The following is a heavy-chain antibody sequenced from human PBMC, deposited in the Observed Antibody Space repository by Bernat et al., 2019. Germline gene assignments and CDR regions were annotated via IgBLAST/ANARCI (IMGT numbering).Heavy chain of an antibody. CDR1: GFTFSSYE. D-gene: IGHD2-15*01. V-gene: IGHV3-66*01. CDR2: IYSGGST. Sequence: EVQLVESGGGLVQPGGSLRLSCAASGFTFSSYEMNWVRQAPGKGLEWVSVIYSGGSTNYADSVKGRFTISRDSSKNTVYLQMSSLRVEDTAVYHCAKGYCSGIGCYSPWGQGTLVTVSS. J-gene: IGHJ5*02. CDR3: AKGYCSGIGCYSP.